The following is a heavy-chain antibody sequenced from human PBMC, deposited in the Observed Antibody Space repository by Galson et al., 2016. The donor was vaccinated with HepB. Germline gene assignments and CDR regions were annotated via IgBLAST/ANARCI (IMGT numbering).Heavy chain of an antibody. V-gene: IGHV3-30*09. D-gene: IGHD1-26*01. CDR3: ARDQGWEGGRFDP. J-gene: IGHJ5*02. CDR1: GFTLNNYA. CDR2: ISYDGSNR. Sequence: SLRLSCAASGFTLNNYALNWVRQAPGKGLEWVALISYDGSNRYYGDPVRGRFAISRDTSKNTVYLQMNSLRPEDTAVYYCARDQGWEGGRFDPWGQGTLVTVSS.